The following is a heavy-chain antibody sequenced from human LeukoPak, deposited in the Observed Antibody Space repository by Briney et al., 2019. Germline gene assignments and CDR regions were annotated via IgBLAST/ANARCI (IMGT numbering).Heavy chain of an antibody. J-gene: IGHJ6*02. V-gene: IGHV1-18*01. Sequence: ASVTVSFKASGYTFTNYGISWVRQAPGQGGEGMGWISAYNGNTNYAQKLQGRVTITTDTSTSTAYMELRSLRSDDTAVYYCARDYNDSSGYWGLTYYYGMDVWGQGTTVTVSS. CDR2: ISAYNGNT. CDR3: ARDYNDSSGYWGLTYYYGMDV. D-gene: IGHD3-22*01. CDR1: GYTFTNYG.